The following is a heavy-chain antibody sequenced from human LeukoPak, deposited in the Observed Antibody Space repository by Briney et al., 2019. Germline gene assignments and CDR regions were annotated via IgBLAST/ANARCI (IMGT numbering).Heavy chain of an antibody. J-gene: IGHJ4*02. Sequence: SVKVSCKSSGYTFTSYGSSWLRQAPGQGLEWMGWISAYNGNTNYAQKLQGRVTMTTDTSTSTAYMELRSLTSDDTAVYYRATRIGASDYWGQGTLVTVSS. V-gene: IGHV1-18*01. CDR3: ATRIGASDY. CDR1: GYTFTSYG. D-gene: IGHD1-26*01. CDR2: ISAYNGNT.